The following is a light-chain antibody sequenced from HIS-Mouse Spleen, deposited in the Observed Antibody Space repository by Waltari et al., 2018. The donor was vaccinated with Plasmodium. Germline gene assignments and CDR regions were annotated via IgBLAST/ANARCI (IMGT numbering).Light chain of an antibody. Sequence: SYELTQPPSVSVSPGQTARITCSGDALPKKYAYWYQQKSGQAPVLVIYEDSKRPSGIPGGFSGSSSGTMATVTIRGAQVEDEADYYCYSTDSSGNHRVFGGGTKLTVL. J-gene: IGLJ3*02. V-gene: IGLV3-10*01. CDR3: YSTDSSGNHRV. CDR2: EDS. CDR1: ALPKKY.